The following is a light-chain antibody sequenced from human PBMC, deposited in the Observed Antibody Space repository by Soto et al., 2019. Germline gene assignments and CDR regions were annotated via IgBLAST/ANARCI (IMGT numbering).Light chain of an antibody. J-gene: IGLJ2*01. CDR3: QSYDSSNHVV. V-gene: IGLV6-57*02. CDR2: EDD. CDR1: SGSIASNY. Sequence: NFMLTQPHSVSESPGKTITISCTGSSGSIASNYVQWYQQRPGSAPTTVIYEDDQRPSGVPDRFSASIDSPSNSASLIIYGLKTEDEADYYCQSYDSSNHVVFGGGTKLTVL.